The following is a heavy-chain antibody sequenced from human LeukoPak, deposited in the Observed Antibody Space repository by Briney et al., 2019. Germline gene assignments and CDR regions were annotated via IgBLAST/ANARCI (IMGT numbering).Heavy chain of an antibody. D-gene: IGHD1-26*01. CDR2: IISSSSYI. CDR1: GFTFSSYS. CDR3: ASGRSGSLYYMDV. Sequence: GGSLRLSCAASGFTFSSYSMNWVRQAPGKGLEWVSSIISSSSYIYYADSVKGRFTISRDNAKNSLYLQMNSLRAEDKAVYYCASGRSGSLYYMDVWGKGTTVTVSS. V-gene: IGHV3-21*01. J-gene: IGHJ6*03.